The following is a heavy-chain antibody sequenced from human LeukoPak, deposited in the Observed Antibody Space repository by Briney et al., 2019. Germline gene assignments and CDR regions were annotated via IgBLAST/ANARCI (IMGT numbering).Heavy chain of an antibody. CDR2: IIPILGIA. D-gene: IGHD6-13*01. J-gene: IGHJ4*02. Sequence: SVKVSCKASGGTFSSYAISWVRQAPGQGLEWMGRIIPILGIANYAQKFQGRVTITADKSTSTAYMELSSLRSEDTAVYYCARDPDSSWYGALDYWGQGTLVTVSS. CDR1: GGTFSSYA. V-gene: IGHV1-69*04. CDR3: ARDPDSSWYGALDY.